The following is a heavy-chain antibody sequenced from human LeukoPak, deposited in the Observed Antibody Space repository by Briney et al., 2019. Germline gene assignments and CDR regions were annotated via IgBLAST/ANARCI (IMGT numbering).Heavy chain of an antibody. J-gene: IGHJ4*02. CDR3: ARSYDSGWYVADH. Sequence: GGSLRLSCAASGFTFNAYPIHWVRQAPGRGLEWVAVISYDGSSQYYAGSVRDRFTISRDNSKNTLYLQMNSLRPEDTAVYFCARSYDSGWYVADHWGQGTLVTVSS. CDR1: GFTFNAYP. V-gene: IGHV3-30-3*01. D-gene: IGHD6-19*01. CDR2: ISYDGSSQ.